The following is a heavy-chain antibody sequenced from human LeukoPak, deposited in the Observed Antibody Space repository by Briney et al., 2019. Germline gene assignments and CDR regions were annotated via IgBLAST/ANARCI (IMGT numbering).Heavy chain of an antibody. D-gene: IGHD3-22*01. CDR1: GFTLCSYW. CDR2: IKQEGRGE. V-gene: IGHV3-7*01. CDR3: ARAGGYYYDSSGYYERRRYFQH. Sequence: RAGGALRLSCATPGFTLCSYWVRWVRPAPGEGGGGGAKIKQEGRGEHSVDFVKGRFTISRDNAKKSLYLQMNSLRVEDSAVYYCARAGGYYYDSSGYYERRRYFQHWGQGTLVTVSS. J-gene: IGHJ1*01.